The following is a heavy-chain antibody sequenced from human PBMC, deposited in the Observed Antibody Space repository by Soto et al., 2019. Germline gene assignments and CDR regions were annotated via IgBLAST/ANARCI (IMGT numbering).Heavy chain of an antibody. CDR1: GFTFSSYS. CDR3: ARDYEAGSRVFDP. J-gene: IGHJ5*02. Sequence: EVQLVESGGGLVKPGGSLRLSCAASGFTFSSYSMNWVRQAPGKGLEWVSSISSSSSYIYYADSVKGRFTISRDNAKNSLYLQMNSLRDKDTAVYYCARDYEAGSRVFDPWGQGTPVTVSS. D-gene: IGHD3-16*01. V-gene: IGHV3-21*01. CDR2: ISSSSSYI.